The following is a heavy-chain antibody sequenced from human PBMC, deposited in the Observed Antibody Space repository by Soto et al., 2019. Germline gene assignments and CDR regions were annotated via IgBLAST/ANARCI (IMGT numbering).Heavy chain of an antibody. Sequence: GASVKVSCKASGYTFTSYDINWVRQATGQGLEWMGWMNPNSGNTGYAQKFQGRVTMTRNTSISTAYMELSSLRSEDTAVYYCARQARYCTNGVCSAYGMDVWGQGTTVTVSS. CDR1: GYTFTSYD. J-gene: IGHJ6*02. D-gene: IGHD2-8*01. CDR3: ARQARYCTNGVCSAYGMDV. CDR2: MNPNSGNT. V-gene: IGHV1-8*01.